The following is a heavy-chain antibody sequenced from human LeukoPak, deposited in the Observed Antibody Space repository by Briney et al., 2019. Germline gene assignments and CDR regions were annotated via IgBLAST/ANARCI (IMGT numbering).Heavy chain of an antibody. V-gene: IGHV3-7*01. CDR1: GFTFSNYW. J-gene: IGHJ4*02. Sequence: GGSLRLSCAASGFTFSNYWMSWVRQAPGKGLEWVANIKQDGSEKYYVDSVKGRFTISRDNAKNSLYLQMNSLRAEDTAVYYCARDRMLSDCWGQGTLVTVSS. CDR3: ARDRMLSDC. D-gene: IGHD3-10*02. CDR2: IKQDGSEK.